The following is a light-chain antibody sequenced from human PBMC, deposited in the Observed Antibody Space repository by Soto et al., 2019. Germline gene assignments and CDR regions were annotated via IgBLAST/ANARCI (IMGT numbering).Light chain of an antibody. J-gene: IGLJ1*01. CDR2: GNS. Sequence: QSVLTQPPSVSGAPGQRVTISCTGSSSNIGAGYDVHWYQQLPGTAPKLLIYGNSNRPSGVPDRFSGSESGTSASLAITGLQAEDEADYYCQAYDSSLSGYVFGTGTKLTLL. V-gene: IGLV1-40*01. CDR3: QAYDSSLSGYV. CDR1: SSNIGAGYD.